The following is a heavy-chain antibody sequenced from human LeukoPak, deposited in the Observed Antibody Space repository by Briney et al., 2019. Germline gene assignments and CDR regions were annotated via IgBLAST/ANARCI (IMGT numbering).Heavy chain of an antibody. V-gene: IGHV4-39*01. CDR1: GGSISSSSYY. Sequence: KPSETLSLTCTVSGGSISSSSYYWGWIRQPPGKGLEWIVSIYYSGSTYYNPSLKSRVTISVDTSKNQFSLKLSSVTAADTAVYYCARHVKLYDILTGYYCSYFDYWGQGTLVTVSS. J-gene: IGHJ4*02. CDR3: ARHVKLYDILTGYYCSYFDY. CDR2: IYYSGST. D-gene: IGHD3-9*01.